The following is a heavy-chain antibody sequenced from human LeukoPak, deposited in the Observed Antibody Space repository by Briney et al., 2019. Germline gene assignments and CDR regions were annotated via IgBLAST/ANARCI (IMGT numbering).Heavy chain of an antibody. CDR1: GHSFTSYW. CDR3: ASSDSSGYYPEYFQH. J-gene: IGHJ1*01. Sequence: GESLKISCKGSGHSFTSYWIGWVRQMPGKGLEWMGIIYPGDSDTRYSPSFQGQVTISADKSISTAYLQWSSLKASDTAMYYCASSDSSGYYPEYFQHWGQGTLVTVSS. D-gene: IGHD3-22*01. V-gene: IGHV5-51*01. CDR2: IYPGDSDT.